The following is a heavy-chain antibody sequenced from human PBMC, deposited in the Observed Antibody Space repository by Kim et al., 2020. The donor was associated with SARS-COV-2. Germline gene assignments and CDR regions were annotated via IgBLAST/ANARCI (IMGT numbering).Heavy chain of an antibody. V-gene: IGHV3-74*01. D-gene: IGHD3-10*01. CDR3: ARSVSGGFDI. Sequence: ITNYADSVKGRFTTSRDNARSTLYLQMNSLRVEDTAVYYCARSVSGGFDIWGRGTMVTVSS. CDR2: IT. J-gene: IGHJ3*02.